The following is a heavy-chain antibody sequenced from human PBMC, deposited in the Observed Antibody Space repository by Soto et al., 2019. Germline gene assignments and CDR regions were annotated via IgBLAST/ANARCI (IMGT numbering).Heavy chain of an antibody. Sequence: PSQTLSLTCAISGDSVSSNSVTWNWIRQSPSSGLEWPGRTYFRSKWYSDYAESVKSRIVIDPDTSRNQFSLQLNSVTPDDTAVYYCARLIGNSWFIGWGQGSLVTVSS. CDR2: TYFRSKWYS. J-gene: IGHJ4*02. CDR1: GDSVSSNSVT. V-gene: IGHV6-1*01. D-gene: IGHD2-15*01. CDR3: ARLIGNSWFIG.